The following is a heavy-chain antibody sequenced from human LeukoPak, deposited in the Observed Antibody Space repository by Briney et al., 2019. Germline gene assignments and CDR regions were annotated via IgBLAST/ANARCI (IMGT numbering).Heavy chain of an antibody. CDR2: ISSSSSTI. V-gene: IGHV3-48*01. CDR1: GFTFSSYS. D-gene: IGHD2-15*01. CDR3: AKEVATALLGVEAFDI. Sequence: GGSLRLPCAASGFTFSSYSMNWVRQAPGKGLEWVSYISSSSSTIYYADSVKGRFTISRDNAKNSLYLQMNSLRAEDTAVYYCAKEVATALLGVEAFDIWGQGTMVTVSS. J-gene: IGHJ3*02.